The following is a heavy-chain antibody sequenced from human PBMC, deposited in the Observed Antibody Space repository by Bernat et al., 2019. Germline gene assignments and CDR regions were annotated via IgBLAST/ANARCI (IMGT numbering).Heavy chain of an antibody. CDR1: GFTFSSYA. Sequence: EVQLLESGGGLVQPGGSLRLSCAASGFTFSSYAMSWVRQAPGKGLEWVSAISGSGGSTYYADSVKGRFTISRDNSKNTLYLQMNSLRAEDTAVYYCAKVPRAITGMVFCFDYWGQGTLVTVSS. D-gene: IGHD1-20*01. V-gene: IGHV3-23*01. CDR2: ISGSGGST. CDR3: AKVPRAITGMVFCFDY. J-gene: IGHJ4*02.